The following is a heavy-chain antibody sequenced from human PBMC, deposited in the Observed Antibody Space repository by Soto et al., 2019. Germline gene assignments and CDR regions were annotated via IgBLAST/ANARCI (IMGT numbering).Heavy chain of an antibody. J-gene: IGHJ6*02. V-gene: IGHV1-58*01. CDR1: GFSFLDST. CDR3: VAGVAGSRGRYYNYPMDV. CDR2: IAGGSGQT. Sequence: QMQLVQSGPEAKKPGTSMQVSCKASGFSFLDSTVQWLRQARGQRLEWIGWIAGGSGQTRYAQKLQGRVTFTRDMSTNTAYMEVTSLRSEDTAAYFCVAGVAGSRGRYYNYPMDVWGQGTTVTVSS. D-gene: IGHD3-16*01.